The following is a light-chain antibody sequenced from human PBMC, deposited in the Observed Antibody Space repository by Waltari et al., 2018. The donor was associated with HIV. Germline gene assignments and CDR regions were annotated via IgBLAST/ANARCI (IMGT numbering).Light chain of an antibody. Sequence: QSALTQPPSASGSPGQSVTISCTGTSSDVGAYNYVCWHQQYPGKAPKLMIYEVSKRPSGVPDRFSGSKSGNTASLTVSGLQAEDEADYYCSSYAGSNILVFGGGTKLTVL. CDR3: SSYAGSNILV. CDR2: EVS. V-gene: IGLV2-8*01. J-gene: IGLJ3*02. CDR1: SSDVGAYNY.